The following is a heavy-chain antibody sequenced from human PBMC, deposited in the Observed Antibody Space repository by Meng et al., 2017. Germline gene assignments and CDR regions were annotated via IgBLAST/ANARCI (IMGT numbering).Heavy chain of an antibody. CDR3: VRDEDISAAGKLFGDY. V-gene: IGHV1-2*06. CDR2: IDPTSGVT. Sequence: VEYGAEGQKPGASVKSSSTPPGSTCTAYHIRWVRQRTGQGLDWMGRIDPTSGVTEYAQKLQGRVTVTGDTSISTAYMELRRLRSDDTAIYYCVRDEDISAAGKLFGDYWGQGTLVTVSS. D-gene: IGHD6-13*01. J-gene: IGHJ4*02. CDR1: GSTCTAYH.